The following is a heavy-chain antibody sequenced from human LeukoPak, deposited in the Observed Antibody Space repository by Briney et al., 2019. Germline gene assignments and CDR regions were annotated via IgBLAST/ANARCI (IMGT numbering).Heavy chain of an antibody. Sequence: ASVKVSCKASGYTFTSYGLSWVRQAPGQGLEWMGWISTYNDNTHYAQKLQGRVTMTTDTSTSTAYMELRSLRSDDTAVYYCARVNMVRGVIITTDAFDIWGQGTMVTVSS. V-gene: IGHV1-18*01. D-gene: IGHD3-10*01. CDR3: ARVNMVRGVIITTDAFDI. CDR2: ISTYNDNT. CDR1: GYTFTSYG. J-gene: IGHJ3*02.